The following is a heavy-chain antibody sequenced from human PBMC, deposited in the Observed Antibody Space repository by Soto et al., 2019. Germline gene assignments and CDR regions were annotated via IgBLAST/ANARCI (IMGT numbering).Heavy chain of an antibody. J-gene: IGHJ4*02. CDR1: GGSVSSGSYY. D-gene: IGHD1-1*01. CDR2: IYYSGST. Sequence: SETLSLTCTVSGGSVSSGSYYWSWIRQPPGKGLEWIGYIYYSGSTNYNPSLKSRVTISVDTSKNQFSLKLSSVTAADTAVYYCARDSTGGTSFDYWGQGTLVTVSS. CDR3: ARDSTGGTSFDY. V-gene: IGHV4-61*01.